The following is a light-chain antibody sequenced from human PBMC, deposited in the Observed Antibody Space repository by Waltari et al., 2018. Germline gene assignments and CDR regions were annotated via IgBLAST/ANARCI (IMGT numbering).Light chain of an antibody. Sequence: DIQMTQSPSSLSASVGDRVTITCQASQDITNYLNWYQQKPGKAPKLLIYDASNLETGVPSRFSGSGSGTDFTFIISSLQPEYIATYYCQHYDNFGITFGPGTKVDIK. J-gene: IGKJ3*01. V-gene: IGKV1-33*01. CDR1: QDITNY. CDR2: DAS. CDR3: QHYDNFGIT.